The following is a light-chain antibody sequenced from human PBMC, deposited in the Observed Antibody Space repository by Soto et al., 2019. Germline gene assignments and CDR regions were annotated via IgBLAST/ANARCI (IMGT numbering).Light chain of an antibody. Sequence: VMTQAPSALSLSPGERATLSCRASQSVSSYLAWYQQKPGQAPRLLIYDASNRATGIPARFSGSGSGTDFTLTISSLQPEDFGTYFCQHTYSTPFTFGPRTKVDI. J-gene: IGKJ3*01. CDR3: QHTYSTPFT. V-gene: IGKV3-11*01. CDR2: DAS. CDR1: QSVSSY.